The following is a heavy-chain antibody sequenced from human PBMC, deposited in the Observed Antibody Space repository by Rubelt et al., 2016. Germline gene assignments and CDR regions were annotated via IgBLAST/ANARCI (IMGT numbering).Heavy chain of an antibody. V-gene: IGHV1-69*13. CDR2: IIPIFGTA. CDR3: ARESDIKAYFDY. J-gene: IGHJ4*02. Sequence: QVQLVQSGAEVKKPGASVKVSCKASGYTFTSYGISWVRQAPGQGLEWMGGIIPIFGTANYARNFQGGVTITVDESTSTAYMELSSLRSEDTAVYYCARESDIKAYFDYWGQGTLVTVSS. CDR1: GYTFTSYG.